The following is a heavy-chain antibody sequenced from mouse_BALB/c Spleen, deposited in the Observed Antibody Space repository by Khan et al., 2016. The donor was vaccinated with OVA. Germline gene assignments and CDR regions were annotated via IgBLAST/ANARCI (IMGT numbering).Heavy chain of an antibody. CDR3: SISNCNGNGNHALDY. CDR2: ISPDSGNP. Sequence: DLVKPGASVKLSCKASGYTFTSYWMNWMKQRPGQGLEWVGHISPDSGNPNYNEIFKGQATLTVDTSSRPVYIQLSSLSSEDTAVGFGSISNCNGNGNHALDYWGQGTLVTVSS. J-gene: IGHJ4*01. V-gene: IGHV1S41*01. D-gene: IGHD2-1*01. CDR1: GYTFTSYW.